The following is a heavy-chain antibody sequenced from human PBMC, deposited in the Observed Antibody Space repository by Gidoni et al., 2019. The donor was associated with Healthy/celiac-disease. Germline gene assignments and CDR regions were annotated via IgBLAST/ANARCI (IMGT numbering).Heavy chain of an antibody. CDR1: GGTFSSYA. CDR3: ARQLLEGSDIVATIEDLYYYGMDV. Sequence: QVQLVQSGAEVKKPGSSVKVSCKASGGTFSSYAISWVRQAPGQGLEWMGGIIPILGIANYAQKFQGRVTITADKSTSTAYMELSSLRSEDTAVYYCARQLLEGSDIVATIEDLYYYGMDVWGQGTTVTVSS. J-gene: IGHJ6*02. V-gene: IGHV1-69*10. D-gene: IGHD5-12*01. CDR2: IIPILGIA.